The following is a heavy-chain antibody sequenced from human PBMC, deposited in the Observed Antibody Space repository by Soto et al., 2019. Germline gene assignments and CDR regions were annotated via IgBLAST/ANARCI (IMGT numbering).Heavy chain of an antibody. Sequence: TGESLKISCTASGFTLSSYAMSWVRQAPGKGLEWVSAISGSGGNTYYADSVKGRFTISRDNSKNTLYLQMNSLRAEDTAVYYCAKSITARPFDYWGQGALVTVSS. CDR3: AKSITARPFDY. J-gene: IGHJ4*02. CDR1: GFTLSSYA. D-gene: IGHD6-6*01. V-gene: IGHV3-23*01. CDR2: ISGSGGNT.